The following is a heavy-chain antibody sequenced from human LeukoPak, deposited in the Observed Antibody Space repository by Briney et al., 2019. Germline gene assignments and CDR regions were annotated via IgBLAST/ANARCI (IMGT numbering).Heavy chain of an antibody. CDR2: IYYSGST. V-gene: IGHV4-39*07. CDR3: ARDFGLTAMARIQPET. J-gene: IGHJ5*02. D-gene: IGHD5-18*01. CDR1: GGSISSSSYN. Sequence: SETLSLTCTVSGGSISSSSYNWAWIRQPPGKGLEWIGSIYYSGSTYYNPSLKSRVTISVDTSKNQFSLKLSSVTAADTAVYYCARDFGLTAMARIQPETWGQGTLVTVSS.